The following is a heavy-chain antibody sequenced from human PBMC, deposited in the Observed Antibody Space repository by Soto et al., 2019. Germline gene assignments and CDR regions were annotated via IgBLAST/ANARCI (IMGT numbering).Heavy chain of an antibody. V-gene: IGHV1-18*01. CDR2: ISAYNGNT. J-gene: IGHJ4*02. CDR3: ARGGYCSGGSCYLGLKYYFDY. D-gene: IGHD2-15*01. CDR1: GYTFTSYG. Sequence: ASVKVSCKASGYTFTSYGISWVRQAPGQGLEWMGWISAYNGNTNYAQKLQGRVTMTTDTSTGTAYMELRSLRSDDTAVYYCARGGYCSGGSCYLGLKYYFDYWGQGTLVTVS.